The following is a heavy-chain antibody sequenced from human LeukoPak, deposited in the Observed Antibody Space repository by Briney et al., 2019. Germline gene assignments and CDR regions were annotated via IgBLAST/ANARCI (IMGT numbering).Heavy chain of an antibody. Sequence: ASVKVSCKASGYTFTGYYMHWVRQAPGQGLEWMGWINPNSGGTNYAQKFQGRVTMTRDTSISTAYMELSRLRSDDTAVYYCARGHGDYSNYCDYWGQGTLVTVSS. CDR3: ARGHGDYSNYCDY. D-gene: IGHD4-11*01. J-gene: IGHJ4*02. CDR2: INPNSGGT. CDR1: GYTFTGYY. V-gene: IGHV1-2*02.